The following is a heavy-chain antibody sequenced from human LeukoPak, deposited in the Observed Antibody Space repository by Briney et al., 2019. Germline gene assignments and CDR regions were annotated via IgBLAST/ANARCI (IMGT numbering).Heavy chain of an antibody. CDR2: IKQDGSEK. V-gene: IGHV3-7*01. CDR1: GFTFSSYW. CDR3: ARIGRTEALDY. Sequence: GGSLRLSCAASGFTFSSYWMSWVRQAPGKGLEWVANIKQDGSEKYYVDSVKGRFTISRDNSKNSLYLQMNSLRAEDTAVYYCARIGRTEALDYWGQGTLVTVSS. J-gene: IGHJ4*02.